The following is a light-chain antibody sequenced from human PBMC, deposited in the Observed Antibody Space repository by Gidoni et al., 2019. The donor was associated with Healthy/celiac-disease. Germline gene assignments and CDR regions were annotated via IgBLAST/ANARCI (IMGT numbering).Light chain of an antibody. CDR3: QQYGSSLLT. V-gene: IGKV3-20*01. J-gene: IGKJ4*01. Sequence: DIVLTKSTVTLSLSPGERATLSCRASQSVSSSYLAWYQQKPGQAPRLLIYGASSRATGIPDRFSGSGSGTDFTLTISRLEPEDFAVYYCQQYGSSLLTFGGGTKVEIK. CDR2: GAS. CDR1: QSVSSSY.